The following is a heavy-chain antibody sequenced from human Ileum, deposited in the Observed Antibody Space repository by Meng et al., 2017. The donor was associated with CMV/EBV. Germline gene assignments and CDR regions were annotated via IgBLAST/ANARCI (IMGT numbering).Heavy chain of an antibody. CDR3: ARDASGSYRGWFDP. CDR1: GGTFDTYT. J-gene: IGHJ5*02. D-gene: IGHD1-26*01. Sequence: ASGGTFDTYTISWVRQAPGQGLEWMGRIIPIIDIPNYAQKFQGRVTITADKSTSTAYMELSGLRSEDTAVYYCARDASGSYRGWFDPWGQGTLVTVSS. CDR2: IIPIIDIP. V-gene: IGHV1-69*04.